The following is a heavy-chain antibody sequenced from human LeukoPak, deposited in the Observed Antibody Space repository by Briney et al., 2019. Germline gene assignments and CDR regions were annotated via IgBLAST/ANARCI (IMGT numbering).Heavy chain of an antibody. D-gene: IGHD2-2*01. J-gene: IGHJ4*02. CDR2: IYYTGRT. CDR3: ARGMSRYCSSTSCYGPQFGY. Sequence: SETLSLTCTVSGGSISTSSYHWAWIRQPPGKGLEWIGSIYYTGRTYYYPSLKSRVTISIDTSKNQFSLKLSSVTAADTAVYYCARGMSRYCSSTSCYGPQFGYWGQGTLVTVSS. CDR1: GGSISTSSYH. V-gene: IGHV4-39*07.